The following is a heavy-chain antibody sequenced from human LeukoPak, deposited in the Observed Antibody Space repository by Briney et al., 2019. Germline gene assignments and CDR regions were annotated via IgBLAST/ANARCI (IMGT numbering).Heavy chain of an antibody. Sequence: PSETLSLTCTVSGVSISSSNSYWGWIRQPPGKGLEWIGSIYYSGNTYYNASLKSQVSISIDTSKNQFSLRLTSVTAADTAVYYCARGFGVAGLKYNWFDPWGQGTLVTVSS. V-gene: IGHV4-39*01. CDR1: GVSISSSNSY. J-gene: IGHJ5*02. CDR2: IYYSGNT. CDR3: ARGFGVAGLKYNWFDP. D-gene: IGHD3-3*01.